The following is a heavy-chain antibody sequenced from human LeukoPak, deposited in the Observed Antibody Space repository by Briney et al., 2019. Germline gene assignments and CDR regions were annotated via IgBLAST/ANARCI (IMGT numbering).Heavy chain of an antibody. D-gene: IGHD3-22*01. CDR1: GITFRNYR. CDR2: ISDSGGST. Sequence: GGSLRLSCAASGITFRNYRMSWVRQTPGKGLEWVAGISDSGGSTNYADSVKGRFTISRDNPKNTLYLQMNSLRAEDTAVYFCAKRGVVIRVILVGFHKQAYYFDSWGQGALVTVSS. V-gene: IGHV3-23*01. CDR3: AKRGVVIRVILVGFHKQAYYFDS. J-gene: IGHJ4*02.